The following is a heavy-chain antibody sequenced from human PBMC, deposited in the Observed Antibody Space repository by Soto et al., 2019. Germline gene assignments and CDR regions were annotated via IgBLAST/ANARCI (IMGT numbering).Heavy chain of an antibody. D-gene: IGHD1-26*01. CDR1: GGSISSGGYY. J-gene: IGHJ4*02. CDR2: IYYSVST. CDR3: ARVRGGGPSDG. V-gene: IGHV4-31*03. Sequence: PSETLSLTCTVSGGSISSGGYYWSWIRQHPGKGLEWIGYIYYSVSTYYNPSLKSRVTISVDTSKNQFSLKLTSVTAADTAVYYCARVRGGGPSDGWGKGNMVTVSS.